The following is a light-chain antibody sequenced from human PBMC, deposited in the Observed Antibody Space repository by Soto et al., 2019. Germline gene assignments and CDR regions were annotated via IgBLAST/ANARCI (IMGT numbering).Light chain of an antibody. Sequence: EIVLTQSPGTLSFSPGERATLSCRASQSVSSSYLAWYQQKPGLAPRLLIYGASSRATGIPDRFSGSGSGTDFTLTISRLEPEDFAVYYCQQYGSSPRTFGQGTKVDIK. CDR1: QSVSSSY. J-gene: IGKJ1*01. CDR2: GAS. V-gene: IGKV3-20*01. CDR3: QQYGSSPRT.